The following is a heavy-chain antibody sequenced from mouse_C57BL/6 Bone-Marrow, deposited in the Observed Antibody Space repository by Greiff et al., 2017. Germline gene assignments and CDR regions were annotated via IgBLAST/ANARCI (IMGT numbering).Heavy chain of an antibody. J-gene: IGHJ3*01. CDR2: INPGSGGT. V-gene: IGHV1-54*01. Sequence: VKLQESGAELVRPGTSVKVSCKASGYAFTNYLIEWVKQRPGQGLEWIGVINPGSGGTNYNEKFKGKATLTADKSSSTAYMQLSSLTSEDSAVDFCARMEGLLRFAYWGQGTLVTVSA. CDR1: GYAFTNYL. CDR3: ARMEGLLRFAY. D-gene: IGHD2-3*01.